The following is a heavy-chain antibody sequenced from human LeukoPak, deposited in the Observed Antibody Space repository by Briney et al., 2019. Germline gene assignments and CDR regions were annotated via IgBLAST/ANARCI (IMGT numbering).Heavy chain of an antibody. Sequence: GASVKVSCKASGYTFTSYGISWVRQAPGQGLEWMGWISAYNGNTNYAQKRQGRVTMTTDTSTSTAYMELRSLRSDDTAVYYCARVGDRSYYYYYYYMDVWGKGTTVTVSS. J-gene: IGHJ6*03. CDR1: GYTFTSYG. CDR2: ISAYNGNT. CDR3: ARVGDRSYYYYYYYMDV. V-gene: IGHV1-18*01. D-gene: IGHD2-15*01.